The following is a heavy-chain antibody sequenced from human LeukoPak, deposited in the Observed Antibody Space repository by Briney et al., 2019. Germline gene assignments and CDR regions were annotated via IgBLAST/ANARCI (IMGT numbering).Heavy chain of an antibody. D-gene: IGHD2-15*01. CDR2: FYHGVSA. CDR3: AKKDSFVAL. CDR1: GYSISSGYY. J-gene: IGHJ4*02. V-gene: IGHV4-38-2*02. Sequence: SETLSLTCTVSGYSISSGYYWCWIRQPPGKGLEWIGIFYHGVSAYYNPSLKSRVTISVDTSKTPFSLKLNSVTAADTAVYYCAKKDSFVALWGQGTLVTVSS.